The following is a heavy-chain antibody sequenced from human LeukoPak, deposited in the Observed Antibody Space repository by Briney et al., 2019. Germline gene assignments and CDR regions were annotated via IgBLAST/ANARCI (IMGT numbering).Heavy chain of an antibody. D-gene: IGHD3-22*01. CDR3: TTDLTYYYDSSGYYPPYR. V-gene: IGHV3-15*01. CDR2: IKSKTDGGTT. Sequence: GGSLRLSCAASGFTFSNAWMSWVRQAPGKGLEWVGRIKSKTDGGTTDYAAPGKGRFTISRDDSKNTLYLQMNSLKTEDTAVYYCTTDLTYYYDSSGYYPPYRWGQGTLVTVSS. J-gene: IGHJ4*02. CDR1: GFTFSNAW.